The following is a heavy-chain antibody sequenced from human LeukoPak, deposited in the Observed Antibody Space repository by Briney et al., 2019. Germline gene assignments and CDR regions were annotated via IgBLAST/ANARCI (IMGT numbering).Heavy chain of an antibody. CDR3: ARDRIDRRRKNWNDPYYFDY. J-gene: IGHJ4*02. V-gene: IGHV1-69*10. CDR2: IIPILGIA. CDR1: GGTFSSYA. D-gene: IGHD1-1*01. Sequence: ASVKVSCKASGGTFSSYAISWVRQAPGQGLEWMGRIIPILGIANYAQKFQGRVTITADKSTSTAYMELSSLRSEDTAVYYCARDRIDRRRKNWNDPYYFDYWGQGTLVTVSS.